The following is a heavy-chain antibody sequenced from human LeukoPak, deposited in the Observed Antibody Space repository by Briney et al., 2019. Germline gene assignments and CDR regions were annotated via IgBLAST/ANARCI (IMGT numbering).Heavy chain of an antibody. CDR1: GFTFSSYG. CDR2: ISYDGSHK. Sequence: GGSLRLSCAASGFTFSSYGMHWVRQAPGKGLEWVAAISYDGSHKFYADSVKGRFTISRDNSNSTLFLQLNSLRPEATAVYYCARVYCGADCYNNYYYGMDVWGQGTTVTVSS. CDR3: ARVYCGADCYNNYYYGMDV. J-gene: IGHJ6*02. D-gene: IGHD2-21*02. V-gene: IGHV3-30*03.